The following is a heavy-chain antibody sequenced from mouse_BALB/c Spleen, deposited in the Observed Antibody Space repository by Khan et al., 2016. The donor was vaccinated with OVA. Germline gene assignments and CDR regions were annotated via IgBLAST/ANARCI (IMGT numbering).Heavy chain of an antibody. CDR3: ARITYYGGSY. CDR2: IDPENGYV. D-gene: IGHD1-1*01. Sequence: EVQLQQSGAELVKPGASVTLSCTASGFTIKDTYLHWVNQRPEQGLEWVGRIDPENGYVKFDPKFQGKATITADTSSTTVYLQLSSLTSEDTAVYYCARITYYGGSYWGQGTMVTVS. CDR1: GFTIKDTY. V-gene: IGHV14-3*02. J-gene: IGHJ3*01.